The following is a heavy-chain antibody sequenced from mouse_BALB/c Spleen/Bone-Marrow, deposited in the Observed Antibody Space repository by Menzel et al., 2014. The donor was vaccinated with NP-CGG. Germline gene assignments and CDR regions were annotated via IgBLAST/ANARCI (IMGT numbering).Heavy chain of an antibody. J-gene: IGHJ4*01. CDR3: ASLYFYGSSYYTMDY. V-gene: IGHV5-6-5*01. Sequence: EVQGVESGGGLVKPGGSLKLSCAAPGFIFSSYAMSWVRRTPEKRLEWVASISSGGSTYYPDSVKGRFTISRDNARNILYLQMSSLRSEDTAMYYCASLYFYGSSYYTMDYWGQGTSVTVSS. D-gene: IGHD1-1*01. CDR2: ISSGGST. CDR1: GFIFSSYA.